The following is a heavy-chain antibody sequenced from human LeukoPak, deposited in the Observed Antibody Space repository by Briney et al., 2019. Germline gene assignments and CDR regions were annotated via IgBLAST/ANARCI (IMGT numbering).Heavy chain of an antibody. V-gene: IGHV3-30-3*01. CDR2: ISYDGSNK. CDR3: AGELELTAFYY. D-gene: IGHD3-10*01. CDR1: GFTFSSYA. J-gene: IGHJ4*02. Sequence: GRSLRLSCAASGFTFSSYAMHWVRQAPGKGLEWVAVISYDGSNKYYADSVKGRFTISRDNSKNTLYLQMNSLRAEDTAVYYCAGELELTAFYYWGQGTLVTVSS.